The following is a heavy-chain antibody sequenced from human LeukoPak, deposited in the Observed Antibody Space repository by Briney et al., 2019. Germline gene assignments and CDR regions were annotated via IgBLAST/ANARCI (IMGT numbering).Heavy chain of an antibody. CDR1: GDSISNYD. D-gene: IGHD6-19*01. J-gene: IGHJ3*02. Sequence: GASVKVSCKASGDSISNYDINCGRQAPGQGGEWVGWMRPTSPDTGYALKFQDRVSSTSDTSINTAFMELHSLTSEDTAVYYCARGGGWAEIGLDIWGQGTMVTVS. V-gene: IGHV1-8*01. CDR2: MRPTSPDT. CDR3: ARGGGWAEIGLDI.